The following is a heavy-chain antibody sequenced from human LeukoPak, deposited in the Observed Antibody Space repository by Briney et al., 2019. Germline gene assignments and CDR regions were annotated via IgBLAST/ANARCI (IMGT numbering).Heavy chain of an antibody. CDR1: GFTFSNHA. V-gene: IGHV3-13*01. CDR2: IGTAGDT. D-gene: IGHD1/OR15-1a*01. Sequence: GGSLRLSCATSGFTFSNHAMHWVRQPTGKGLEWVSAIGTAGDTFYPGSVKGRFTISRENAKNSLSLQMNSLRAEDTAVYYCVKQQTPHGNFDYWGQGTLVTVSS. CDR3: VKQQTPHGNFDY. J-gene: IGHJ4*02.